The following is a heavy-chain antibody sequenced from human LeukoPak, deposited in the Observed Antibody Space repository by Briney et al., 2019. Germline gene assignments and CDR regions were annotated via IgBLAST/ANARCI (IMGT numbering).Heavy chain of an antibody. CDR3: ARDCSSSSGLVNWFDP. Sequence: GASVKVSCKASGYTFTSYYMHWVRQAPGQGLEWMGIINPSGGSTSYAQKFQGRVTMTRDMSTSTVYMELSSLRSEDTAVYYCARDCSSSSGLVNWFDPWGQGTLVTVSS. CDR2: INPSGGST. V-gene: IGHV1-46*01. D-gene: IGHD6-6*01. J-gene: IGHJ5*02. CDR1: GYTFTSYY.